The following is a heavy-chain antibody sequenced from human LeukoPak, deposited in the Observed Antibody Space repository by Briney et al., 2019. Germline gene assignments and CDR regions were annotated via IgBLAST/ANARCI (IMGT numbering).Heavy chain of an antibody. CDR2: ISSSGSTI. J-gene: IGHJ4*02. CDR1: GFTFSSYS. V-gene: IGHV3-48*04. Sequence: PGGSLRLSCAASGFTFSSYSMYWVRQAPGKGLERVSYISSSGSTIYYADSVKGRFTISRDNAKNSLYLQMNSLRAEDTAVYYCARDYFGSGIFDYWGQGTLGTVSS. D-gene: IGHD3-10*01. CDR3: ARDYFGSGIFDY.